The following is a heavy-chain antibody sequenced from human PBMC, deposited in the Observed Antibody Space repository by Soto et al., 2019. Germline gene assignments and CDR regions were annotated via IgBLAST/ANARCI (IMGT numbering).Heavy chain of an antibody. D-gene: IGHD3-22*01. CDR1: GFTFSSYA. Sequence: EVQLLESGGGLVQPGGSLRLSCGASGFTFSSYAMSWVRQAPGKGLEWVSAISGSGGSTYYADSVKGRFTISRDNSKNTQYLHMNSLRAEDTAAYYCAKDPWEHYYDSSGYSDYCGQGTLVTVSS. CDR3: AKDPWEHYYDSSGYSDY. V-gene: IGHV3-23*01. J-gene: IGHJ4*02. CDR2: ISGSGGST.